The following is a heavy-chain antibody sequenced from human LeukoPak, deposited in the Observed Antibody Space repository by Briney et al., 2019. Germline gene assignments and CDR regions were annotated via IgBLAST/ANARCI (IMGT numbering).Heavy chain of an antibody. Sequence: NSGGSLRLSGAASGFTFSSYSMNWVRQAPGKGLEWVSPISSSSSYIYYADSVKGRFTISRDNAKNSLYLQMNSLRAEDTAVYYCARDLWNPAAAGLGYYYYYYYGMDVWGQGTTVTVSS. J-gene: IGHJ6*02. CDR1: GFTFSSYS. CDR2: ISSSSSYI. D-gene: IGHD6-13*01. V-gene: IGHV3-21*01. CDR3: ARDLWNPAAAGLGYYYYYYYGMDV.